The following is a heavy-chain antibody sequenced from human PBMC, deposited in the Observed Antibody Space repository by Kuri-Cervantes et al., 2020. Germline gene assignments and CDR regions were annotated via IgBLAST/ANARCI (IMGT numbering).Heavy chain of an antibody. Sequence: ESLKISCTVSGDSTSSYQWSWIRQPAGKGLEWIGRIYTSGSTNYNPSLKSRVTMSVDSSKNQFSLLLTSVTAADTAVYYCAREGPHCSRGTCYFDYWGQGTLVTVSS. D-gene: IGHD2-15*01. V-gene: IGHV4-4*07. CDR2: IYTSGST. CDR3: AREGPHCSRGTCYFDY. CDR1: GDSTSSYQ. J-gene: IGHJ4*02.